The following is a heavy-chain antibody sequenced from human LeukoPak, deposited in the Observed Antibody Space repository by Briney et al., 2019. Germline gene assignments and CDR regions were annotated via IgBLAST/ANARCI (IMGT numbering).Heavy chain of an antibody. J-gene: IGHJ6*02. CDR3: AKDITSFYYGSGSYSGMDV. CDR1: GFIFDDYA. D-gene: IGHD3-10*01. Sequence: SLRLSCAASGFIFDDYAMHWVRQAPGKGLEWVSGISWNSGGIGYADSVKGRFTISRDNAKNSLYLQMNSLRAEDTALYYCAKDITSFYYGSGSYSGMDVWGQGTTVTVSS. V-gene: IGHV3-9*01. CDR2: ISWNSGGI.